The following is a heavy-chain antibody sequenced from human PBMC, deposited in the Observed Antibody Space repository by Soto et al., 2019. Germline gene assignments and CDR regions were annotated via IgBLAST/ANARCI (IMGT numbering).Heavy chain of an antibody. J-gene: IGHJ4*02. CDR3: ARRFGFGEFDS. V-gene: IGHV4-39*01. CDR1: GGSISSTSYY. D-gene: IGHD3-10*01. Sequence: QLQLQESGPGLVKPSETLSLTCTVSGGSISSTSYYWGWIRQPPGKGLEWIGNIYYSGSTYYNPSLQSRVTISVDTSKNQFSLKLSSVTAADTAVYYCARRFGFGEFDSWGQGTLVTVSS. CDR2: IYYSGST.